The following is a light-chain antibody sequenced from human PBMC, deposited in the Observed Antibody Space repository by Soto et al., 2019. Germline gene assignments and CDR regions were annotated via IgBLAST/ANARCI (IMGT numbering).Light chain of an antibody. CDR1: QSISSY. Sequence: DIQMTQSTSSLSASVGDRVTITCRASQSISSYLNWYQQKPGKAPKLLIYAASSLQSGVPSRFSGSGSGTDFTLTISSLQPEDFATYYCQQSYNTPRTFGQGTRLET. V-gene: IGKV1-39*01. J-gene: IGKJ5*01. CDR3: QQSYNTPRT. CDR2: AAS.